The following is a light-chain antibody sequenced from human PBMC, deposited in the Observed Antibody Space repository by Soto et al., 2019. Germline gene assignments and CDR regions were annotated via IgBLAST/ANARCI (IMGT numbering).Light chain of an antibody. J-gene: IGLJ3*02. Sequence: QSALTQPPSASGSPGRSVTISCTGTSSDVGAYNYVSWYQQYPGKAPKLMIYEVTKRPSGVPDRFSGSKSGNTASLTVSGLQAEDEADYYCTSYVGNDIWVFGGGTQLTVL. CDR1: SSDVGAYNY. CDR2: EVT. V-gene: IGLV2-8*01. CDR3: TSYVGNDIWV.